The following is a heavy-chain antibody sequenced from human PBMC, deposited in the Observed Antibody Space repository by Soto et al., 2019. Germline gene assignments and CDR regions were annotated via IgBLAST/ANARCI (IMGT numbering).Heavy chain of an antibody. CDR3: ARQLLHEMAPDWYFDL. CDR2: IYYSGST. Sequence: QLQLQESGPGLVKPSETLSLTCTVSGGSISSSSYYWGWIRQPPGKGLEWIGSIYYSGSTYYNPALKSRFTISVDTSKNQFSLRLSSATAADTAVYYCARQLLHEMAPDWYFDLWGRGTLVTVSS. D-gene: IGHD5-12*01. CDR1: GGSISSSSYY. J-gene: IGHJ2*01. V-gene: IGHV4-39*01.